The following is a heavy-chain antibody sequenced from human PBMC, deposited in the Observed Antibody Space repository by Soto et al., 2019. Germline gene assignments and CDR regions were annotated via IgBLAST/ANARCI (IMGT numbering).Heavy chain of an antibody. D-gene: IGHD1-26*01. CDR2: IYYSGST. CDR3: AREGGIVGATAADY. J-gene: IGHJ4*02. Sequence: QVQLQESGPGLVKPSQTLSLTCTVSGGSISSGGYYWSWIRQHPGKGLGWIGYIYYSGSTSYNPSLKSRVTISVDTSKNQFSLKLSSVTAADTAVYYCAREGGIVGATAADYWGQGTLVTVSS. V-gene: IGHV4-31*03. CDR1: GGSISSGGYY.